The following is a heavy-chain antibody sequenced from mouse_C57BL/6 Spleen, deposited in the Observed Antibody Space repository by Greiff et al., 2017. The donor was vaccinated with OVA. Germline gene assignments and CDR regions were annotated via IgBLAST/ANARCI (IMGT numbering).Heavy chain of an antibody. CDR2: IDPSDSYT. D-gene: IGHD1-1*01. V-gene: IGHV1-59*01. J-gene: IGHJ2*01. Sequence: QVQLQQPGAELVRPGTSVKLSCKASGYTFTSYWMHWVKQRPGQGLEWIGVIDPSDSYTNYNQKFKGKATLTVEPSSSTAYMQLSSLTSEDSAVYYFVRYHYGSSPSYFDYWGQGTTLTVSS. CDR3: VRYHYGSSPSYFDY. CDR1: GYTFTSYW.